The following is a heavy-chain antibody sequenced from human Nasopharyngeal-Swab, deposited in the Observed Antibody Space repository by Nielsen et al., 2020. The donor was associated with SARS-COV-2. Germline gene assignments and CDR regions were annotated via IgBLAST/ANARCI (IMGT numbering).Heavy chain of an antibody. D-gene: IGHD1-26*01. CDR2: IRYDGSNK. CDR3: VRMGDYTWNGFDI. J-gene: IGHJ3*02. Sequence: WIRQPPGKGLEWVAFIRYDGSNKYYADSVKGRFTISRDNTKNSVYLQMNSLRAEDTAVYYCVRMGDYTWNGFDIWGQGTMVTVSS. V-gene: IGHV3-30*02.